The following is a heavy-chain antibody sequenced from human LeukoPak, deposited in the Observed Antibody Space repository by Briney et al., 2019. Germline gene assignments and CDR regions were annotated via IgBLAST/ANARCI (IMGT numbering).Heavy chain of an antibody. CDR2: IIPILGIA. CDR1: GGTFSSYT. J-gene: IGHJ4*02. D-gene: IGHD3-9*01. V-gene: IGHV1-69*04. Sequence: SVKVSCKASGGTFSSYTISWVRQAPGQGLEWMGRIIPILGIANYAQKFQGRVTITADKSTSTAYMELSSLRSEDTAGYYCARDRHYDILTGSLFDYWGQGTLVTVSS. CDR3: ARDRHYDILTGSLFDY.